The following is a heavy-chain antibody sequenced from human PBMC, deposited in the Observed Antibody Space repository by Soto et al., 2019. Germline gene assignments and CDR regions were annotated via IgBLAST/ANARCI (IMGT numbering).Heavy chain of an antibody. CDR2: IYWDDDK. Sequence: QITLKASGPTLVKPTQTLTLTCTFSGFLLSSTRMAVRWIRQPPGKALEWLALIYWDDDKRYSPFLKSRLTITKDPSKNQVVLTMSNMDPVDTARYYCAHIVVAGLGYYFDYWGQGTLVTVSS. J-gene: IGHJ4*02. D-gene: IGHD6-19*01. V-gene: IGHV2-5*02. CDR3: AHIVVAGLGYYFDY. CDR1: GFLLSSTRMA.